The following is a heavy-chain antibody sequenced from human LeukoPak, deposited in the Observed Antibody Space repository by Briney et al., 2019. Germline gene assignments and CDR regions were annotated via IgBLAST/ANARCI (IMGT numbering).Heavy chain of an antibody. CDR3: AKDNGGSGWLNWFDP. J-gene: IGHJ5*02. CDR2: ISGSGGST. CDR1: GFTFSSYA. D-gene: IGHD6-25*01. V-gene: IGHV3-23*01. Sequence: GGSLRLSCAASGFTFSSYAMSWVRQAPGKGLEWVSAISGSGGSTYYADSVKGRFTISRDNSKNTLYLQMNSLRAEDTAVYYCAKDNGGSGWLNWFDPWGQGTLVTVSS.